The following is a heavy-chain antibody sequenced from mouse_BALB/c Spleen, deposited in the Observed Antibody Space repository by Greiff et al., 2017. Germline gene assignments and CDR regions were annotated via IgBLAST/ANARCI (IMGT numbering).Heavy chain of an antibody. Sequence: DVQLVESGGGLVQPGGSRKLSCAASGFTFSSFGMHWVRQAPEKGLEWVAYISSGSSTIYYADTVKGRFTISRDNPKNTLFLQMTSLRSEDTAMYYCARGVGLRYYFDYWGQGTTLTVSS. J-gene: IGHJ2*01. D-gene: IGHD1-1*01. CDR3: ARGVGLRYYFDY. CDR2: ISSGSSTI. CDR1: GFTFSSFG. V-gene: IGHV5-17*02.